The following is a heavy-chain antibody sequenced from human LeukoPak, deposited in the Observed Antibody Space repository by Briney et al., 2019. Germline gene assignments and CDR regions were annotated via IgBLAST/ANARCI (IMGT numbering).Heavy chain of an antibody. CDR2: INHSGST. CDR3: ARTKLVNSYYYYGMDV. J-gene: IGHJ6*02. CDR1: GFAISTYA. Sequence: PGGSLRLSCAASGFAISTYAMAWVRQPPGKGLEWIGEINHSGSTNYNPSLKSRVTISVDTSKNQFSLKLRSVTAADTAVYYCARTKLVNSYYYYGMDVWGQGTTVTVSS. V-gene: IGHV4-34*01. D-gene: IGHD3-9*01.